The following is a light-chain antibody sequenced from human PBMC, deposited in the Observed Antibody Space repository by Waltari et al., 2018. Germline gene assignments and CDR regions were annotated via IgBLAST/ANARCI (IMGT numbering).Light chain of an antibody. CDR1: SSNIGSNL. V-gene: IGLV1-44*01. CDR2: RNN. Sequence: QTLLTQPPSASGTPGQRVTLSCSGSSSNIGSNLVNWYQQLPGTAPKLLVYRNNQRPSGVPDRFSGSKSGTSASLAISGLQSEDEADYYCAAWDDSLSGKVFGGGTKLTVL. CDR3: AAWDDSLSGKV. J-gene: IGLJ3*02.